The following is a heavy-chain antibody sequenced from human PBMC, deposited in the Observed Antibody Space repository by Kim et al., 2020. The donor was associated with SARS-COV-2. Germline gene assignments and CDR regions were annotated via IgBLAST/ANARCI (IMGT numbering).Heavy chain of an antibody. J-gene: IGHJ5*02. CDR3: ARLTSPYYDFWGGYYSXDYWFDP. CDR1: GYTFTSYG. Sequence: ASVKVSCKASGYTFTSYGISWVRQAPGQGPEWMGWISAYNGNTNYAQKLQGRVTMTTDTSTSTAXTELRSLRSADTAVYYCARLTSPYYDFWGGYYSXDYWFDPWGQGTLVTVSS. V-gene: IGHV1-18*01. D-gene: IGHD3-3*01. CDR2: ISAYNGNT.